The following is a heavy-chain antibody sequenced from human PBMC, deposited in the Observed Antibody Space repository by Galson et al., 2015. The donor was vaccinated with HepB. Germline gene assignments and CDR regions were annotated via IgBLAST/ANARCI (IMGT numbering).Heavy chain of an antibody. CDR1: GFTFSSYG. D-gene: IGHD4-17*01. CDR3: AKAPYGDYYYGMDV. V-gene: IGHV3-30*18. Sequence: SLRLSCAASGFTFSSYGMHWVRQAPGKGLEWVAVISYDGSNKYYADSVKGRFTISRDNSKNTLYLQMNSLRAEDTAVYYCAKAPYGDYYYGMDVWGQGTTVTVSS. CDR2: ISYDGSNK. J-gene: IGHJ6*02.